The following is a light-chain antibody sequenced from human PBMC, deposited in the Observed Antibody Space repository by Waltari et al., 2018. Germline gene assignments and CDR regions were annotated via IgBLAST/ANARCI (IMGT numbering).Light chain of an antibody. CDR1: SSDIGSYNR. CDR3: CSYVGYSTYYV. Sequence: QSALTQPASVSGSPGQSITISCTGTSSDIGSYNRVSWYQHHPGKAPKLLIYEVTKRPSGVSDRFSGSMSGNTASLTISGLQAEDEADYYCCSYVGYSTYYVFGTETKVTVL. V-gene: IGLV2-23*02. CDR2: EVT. J-gene: IGLJ1*01.